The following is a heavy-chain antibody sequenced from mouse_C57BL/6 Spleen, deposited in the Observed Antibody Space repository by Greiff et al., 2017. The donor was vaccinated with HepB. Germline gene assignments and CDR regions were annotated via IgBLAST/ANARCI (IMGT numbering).Heavy chain of an antibody. CDR3: ATGKGYAMDY. CDR1: GFTFTDYY. V-gene: IGHV7-3*01. CDR2: IRNKANGYTT. J-gene: IGHJ4*01. Sequence: EVKVVESGGGLVQPGGSLSLSCAASGFTFTDYYMSWVRQPPGKALEWLGFIRNKANGYTTEYSASVKGRFTISRDNSQSILYLQMNALRAEDSATYYCATGKGYAMDYWGQGTSVTVSS. D-gene: IGHD1-3*01.